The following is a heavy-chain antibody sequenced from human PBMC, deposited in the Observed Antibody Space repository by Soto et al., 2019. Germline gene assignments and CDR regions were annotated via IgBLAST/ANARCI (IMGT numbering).Heavy chain of an antibody. CDR1: GFNFSSYG. CDR2: IWYDGSNK. D-gene: IGHD7-27*01. Sequence: GGSLRLSCAASGFNFSSYGMHWVRQAPGKGLEWVAVIWYDGSNKYYADSVKGRFTISRDNSKNTLYLQMNSLRAEDTAVYYCARDRNWGKGYFDYWGQGTLVTVSS. V-gene: IGHV3-33*01. CDR3: ARDRNWGKGYFDY. J-gene: IGHJ4*02.